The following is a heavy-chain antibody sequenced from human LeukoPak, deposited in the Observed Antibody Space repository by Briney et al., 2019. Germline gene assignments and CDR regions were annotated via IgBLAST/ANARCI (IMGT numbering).Heavy chain of an antibody. CDR3: ARDLGYCSGGSCHPIDY. CDR2: IYYSGST. Sequence: SETLSLTCTVSGGSISSSSYYWSWIRQHPGKGLEWIGYIYYSGSTYYNPSLKSRVTISVDTSKNQFSLKLSSVTAADTAVYYCARDLGYCSGGSCHPIDYWGQGTLVTVSS. V-gene: IGHV4-31*03. CDR1: GGSISSSSYY. J-gene: IGHJ4*02. D-gene: IGHD2-15*01.